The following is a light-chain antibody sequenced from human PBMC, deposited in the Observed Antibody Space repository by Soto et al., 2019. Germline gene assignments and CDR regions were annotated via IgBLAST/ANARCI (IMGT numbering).Light chain of an antibody. V-gene: IGLV4-69*01. CDR3: QTWGTGIHV. Sequence: QLVLTQSPSASASLGASVKLTCTLSSGHSSYAIAWHQQQPEKGPRYLMKLNSDGSHSKGDGIPDRFSGSSSGAERYLIISRLQSEDEADYYCQTWGTGIHVFGTGTKLTVL. J-gene: IGLJ1*01. CDR1: SGHSSYA. CDR2: LNSDGSH.